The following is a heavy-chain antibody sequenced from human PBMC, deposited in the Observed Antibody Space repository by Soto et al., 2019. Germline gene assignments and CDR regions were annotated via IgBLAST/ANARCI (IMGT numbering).Heavy chain of an antibody. CDR3: ARVRGGGYDY. J-gene: IGHJ4*02. D-gene: IGHD3-10*01. V-gene: IGHV3-30-3*01. CDR1: GFTFSSYA. Sequence: GGSLRLSCAASGFTFSSYAMHWVRQAPGKGLEWVAVISYDGSNKYYADSVKGRFTISRDNSKNTLYLQMNSLRAEDTAVYYCARVRGGGYDYWGQGTLVTVSS. CDR2: ISYDGSNK.